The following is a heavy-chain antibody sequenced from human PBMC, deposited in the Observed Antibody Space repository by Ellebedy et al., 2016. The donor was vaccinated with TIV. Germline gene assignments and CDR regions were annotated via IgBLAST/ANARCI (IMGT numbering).Heavy chain of an antibody. J-gene: IGHJ5*02. D-gene: IGHD4-23*01. CDR1: GGYLRTYY. CDR2: VHSSGST. CDR3: ARDDRWLVLRS. Sequence: SETLSLXCTVSGGYLRTYYWSWIRQSADKGLEWIGRVHSSGSTDYNPSLQSRVTMSVDTSKSQFSLKLKSVTAADTAVYYCARDDRWLVLRSWGQGTLATVSS. V-gene: IGHV4-4*07.